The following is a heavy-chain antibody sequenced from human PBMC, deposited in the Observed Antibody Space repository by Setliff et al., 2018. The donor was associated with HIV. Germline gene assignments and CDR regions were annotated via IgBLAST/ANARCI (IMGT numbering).Heavy chain of an antibody. CDR3: ARGTRVGANDAFDT. J-gene: IGHJ3*02. V-gene: IGHV1-2*06. Sequence: AASVKVSCKASGYTFTGYYMHWVRQAPGQGLEWMGRINPNSGGTNYPQKFQGRVTMTRDTSISTVYMELSRLRSDDTAVYYCARGTRVGANDAFDTWGQGTMVTVSS. CDR1: GYTFTGYY. D-gene: IGHD1-26*01. CDR2: INPNSGGT.